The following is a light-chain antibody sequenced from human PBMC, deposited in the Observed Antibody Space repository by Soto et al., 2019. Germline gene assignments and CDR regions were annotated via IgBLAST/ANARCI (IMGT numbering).Light chain of an antibody. CDR3: QQLNNYPLS. V-gene: IGKV1-9*01. CDR2: GAS. J-gene: IGKJ4*01. CDR1: QGISSF. Sequence: DIQLTQSPSFLSASIGDRVTITCRASQGISSFLAWYQQKPGKAPKLLIYGASTLQSGVPSRFSGSGSGTEVTLTISSLQPDDFGTYYCQQLNNYPLSFGGGTKVEIK.